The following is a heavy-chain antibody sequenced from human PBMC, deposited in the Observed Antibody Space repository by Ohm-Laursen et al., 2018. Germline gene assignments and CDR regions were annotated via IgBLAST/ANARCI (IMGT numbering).Heavy chain of an antibody. CDR1: PLSFSGDS. CDR2: INAQNSHI. D-gene: IGHD2-15*01. J-gene: IGHJ4*02. CDR3: VKGRLAGAFDY. Sequence: GSLRLSCTASPLSFSGDSMNWVRQAPGKGLEWVSYINAQNSHIYYADSVRGRFTISRDNAKNSLYLQMNSLRAEDTAIYYCVKGRLAGAFDYWGQGTLVTVSS. V-gene: IGHV3-21*04.